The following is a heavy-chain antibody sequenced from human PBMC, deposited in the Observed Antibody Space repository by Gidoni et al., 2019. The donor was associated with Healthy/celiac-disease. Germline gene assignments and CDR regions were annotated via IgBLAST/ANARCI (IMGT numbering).Heavy chain of an antibody. Sequence: QPPGKGLMWIRYIYYGGSTNYHPSLKSGVTISVDTSKNQFSLKLSSVTAADTAVYYCARDSAGASPGFDYWGQGTLVTVSS. J-gene: IGHJ4*02. D-gene: IGHD1-26*01. CDR2: IYYGGST. V-gene: IGHV4-59*01. CDR3: ARDSAGASPGFDY.